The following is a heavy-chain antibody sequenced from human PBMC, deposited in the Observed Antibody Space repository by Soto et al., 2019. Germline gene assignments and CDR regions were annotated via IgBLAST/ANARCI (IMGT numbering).Heavy chain of an antibody. J-gene: IGHJ5*02. Sequence: SETLSLTCTVSGGSISSYYWSWIRQPPGKGLEWIGYIYYSGSTNYNPSLKSRVTISVDTSKNQFSLKLSSVTAADTAVYYCARELTTVTTAWFDPWGQGTLVTVSS. CDR2: IYYSGST. V-gene: IGHV4-59*01. D-gene: IGHD4-17*01. CDR1: GGSISSYY. CDR3: ARELTTVTTAWFDP.